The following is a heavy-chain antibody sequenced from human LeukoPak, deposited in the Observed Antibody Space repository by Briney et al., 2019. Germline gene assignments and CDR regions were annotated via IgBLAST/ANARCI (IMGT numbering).Heavy chain of an antibody. D-gene: IGHD3-9*01. Sequence: GGSLRLSCVASGLSVSSNYMSWVRQAPGKGLEWVSVIYRDGSSYYAESVKGRFTISRDNPKNTLYIQMNSLRAEDTAVYYCARSFYDILIGYYQYFDYWGQGTLVTVSS. V-gene: IGHV3-66*01. CDR3: ARSFYDILIGYYQYFDY. J-gene: IGHJ4*02. CDR2: IYRDGSS. CDR1: GLSVSSNY.